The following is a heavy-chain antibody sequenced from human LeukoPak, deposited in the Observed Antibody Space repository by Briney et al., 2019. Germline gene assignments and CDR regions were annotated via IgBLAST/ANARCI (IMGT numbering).Heavy chain of an antibody. Sequence: GGSLRLSCAASGFTFDDYAMHWVRQAPGKGLEWVSLISGDGGSTYYADSVKGRFTISRDNSKNSLYLQMNSLRTEDTALYYCAEYRSGSSWYVGAFDIWGQGTMVTVSS. CDR2: ISGDGGST. V-gene: IGHV3-43*02. CDR3: AEYRSGSSWYVGAFDI. CDR1: GFTFDDYA. D-gene: IGHD6-13*01. J-gene: IGHJ3*02.